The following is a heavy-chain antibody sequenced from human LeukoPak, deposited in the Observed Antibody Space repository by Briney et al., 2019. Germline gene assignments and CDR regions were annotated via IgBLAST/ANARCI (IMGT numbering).Heavy chain of an antibody. J-gene: IGHJ4*02. CDR2: ISYDGSNK. D-gene: IGHD3-10*01. CDR3: AKESPFRGRGVDY. CDR1: GFTFSSYG. Sequence: PGGSLRLSCAASGFTFSSYGMHWVRQAPGKGLEWVAVISYDGSNKYYADSVKGRFTISRDNSKNTLYLQMNSLRAEDTAVYYCAKESPFRGRGVDYWGQGTLVTVSS. V-gene: IGHV3-30*18.